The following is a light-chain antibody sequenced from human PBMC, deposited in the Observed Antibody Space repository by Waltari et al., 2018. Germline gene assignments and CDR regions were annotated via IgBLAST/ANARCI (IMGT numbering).Light chain of an antibody. CDR2: DTS. CDR1: QSVGSK. J-gene: IGKJ4*01. CDR3: QQYNDWPPLT. V-gene: IGKV3-15*01. Sequence: ETVKTQSPATLSVSPGDGATLSCRASQSVGSKLAWYQQKPGQAPRLLIYDTSTRATGIPARFSGGGSGTEFTLTISSLQSEDFALYFCQQYNDWPPLTFGGGTKVEIK.